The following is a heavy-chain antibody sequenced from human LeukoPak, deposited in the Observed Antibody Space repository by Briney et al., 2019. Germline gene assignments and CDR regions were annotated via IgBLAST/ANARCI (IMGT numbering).Heavy chain of an antibody. V-gene: IGHV3-74*01. Sequence: GGSLRFSCAASGFTFSSYWMHWVRQAPGKGLVWVSRINSDGSSTSYADSVKGRFTISRDNAKNTLYLQMNSLRAEDTAVYYCAKRNYGDSRDYWGQGTLVTVSS. CDR2: INSDGSST. CDR3: AKRNYGDSRDY. D-gene: IGHD4-17*01. J-gene: IGHJ4*02. CDR1: GFTFSSYW.